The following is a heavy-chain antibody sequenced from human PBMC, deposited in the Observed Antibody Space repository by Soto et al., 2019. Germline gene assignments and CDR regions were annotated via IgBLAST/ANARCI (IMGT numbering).Heavy chain of an antibody. CDR2: IRSIPDSDAT. CDR3: TRLNSETTVTTSYDYYGMDV. CDR1: GFTFSGSA. Sequence: GGSLRLSCAASGFTFSGSALHWVRQASGKGLEWVGRIRSIPDSDATAYAASVKGRFTIARDDSKNTAYLQMNSLKTEDTAVYYCTRLNSETTVTTSYDYYGMDVWGQGTTVTVSS. J-gene: IGHJ6*02. D-gene: IGHD4-17*01. V-gene: IGHV3-73*01.